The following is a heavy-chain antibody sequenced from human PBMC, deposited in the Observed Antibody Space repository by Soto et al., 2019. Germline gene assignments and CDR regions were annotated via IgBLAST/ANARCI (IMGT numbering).Heavy chain of an antibody. Sequence: EVQLLESGGGLVQPGGSLRLSCAASGFTFSSYAMSWVRQAPGKGLEWVSAISGSGGSTYYADSVKGRFTISRDNSNNTLYRQMISLRADDTAGYYCAKDRGLRILEWLTENNWFDPLGQGTLVTVSS. J-gene: IGHJ5*02. CDR2: ISGSGGST. V-gene: IGHV3-23*01. CDR1: GFTFSSYA. D-gene: IGHD3-3*01. CDR3: AKDRGLRILEWLTENNWFDP.